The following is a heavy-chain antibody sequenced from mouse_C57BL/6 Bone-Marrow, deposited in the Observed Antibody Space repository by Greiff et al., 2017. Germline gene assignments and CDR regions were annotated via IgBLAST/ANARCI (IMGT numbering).Heavy chain of an antibody. D-gene: IGHD4-1*01. CDR3: TTVTGTDAY. J-gene: IGHJ3*01. CDR2: IDPENGDT. Sequence: VQLQQSGAELVRPGASVKLSCTASGFNIKDDYMHWVKQMPEQGLEWIGWIDPENGDTEYASKFQGKATITADTSSNTAYLQLSSLTSEDTAVYYCTTVTGTDAYWGQGTLVTVSA. V-gene: IGHV14-4*01. CDR1: GFNIKDDY.